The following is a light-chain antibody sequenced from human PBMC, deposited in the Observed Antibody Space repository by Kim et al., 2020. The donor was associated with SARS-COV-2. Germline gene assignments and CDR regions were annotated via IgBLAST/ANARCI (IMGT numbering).Light chain of an antibody. V-gene: IGLV3-19*01. CDR1: SLRNYY. Sequence: ALGQTVRITCQGDSLRNYYASWYQQKPGQAPILVIYGKTNRPSGIPDRFSGSNSGNTASLTITGAQAEDEADYYCNSRDSSGNHQVFGGGTKLTVL. CDR3: NSRDSSGNHQV. J-gene: IGLJ2*01. CDR2: GKT.